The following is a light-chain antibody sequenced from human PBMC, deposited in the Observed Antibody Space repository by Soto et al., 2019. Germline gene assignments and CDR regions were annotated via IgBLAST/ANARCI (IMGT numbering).Light chain of an antibody. CDR2: GNI. CDR1: SSNIGAGYD. J-gene: IGLJ3*02. Sequence: QSVLTQPPSVSGAPGQRVTISCTGSSSNIGAGYDVHWYQQLPGTAPKLLIYGNINRPSGLPDRFSGSKSGTSASLAITELQAEDEADYYCQSYDSTLSGVVFGGGTKLTVL. V-gene: IGLV1-40*01. CDR3: QSYDSTLSGVV.